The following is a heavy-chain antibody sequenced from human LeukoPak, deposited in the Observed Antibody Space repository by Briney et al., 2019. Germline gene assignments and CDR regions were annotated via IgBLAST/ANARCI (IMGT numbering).Heavy chain of an antibody. CDR1: GFTFSTSG. V-gene: IGHV3-33*01. CDR2: ILFEGINK. Sequence: PGRSLRLSCAASGFTFSTSGMHWVRQAPGKGRGWGAAILFEGINKYYADSVKGRFTISRDNSKNTLYLQMSSLRAEDTAVYYCARDRFSSSYYYYGMDVWGQGTTVTVSS. J-gene: IGHJ6*02. CDR3: ARDRFSSSYYYYGMDV. D-gene: IGHD6-13*01.